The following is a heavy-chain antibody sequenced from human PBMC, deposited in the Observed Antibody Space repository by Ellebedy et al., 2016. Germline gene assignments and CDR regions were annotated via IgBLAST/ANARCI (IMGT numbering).Heavy chain of an antibody. CDR1: GFTFSGYG. CDR2: IAPSGGSI. V-gene: IGHV3-21*01. J-gene: IGHJ4*02. CDR3: ARLSGDRSPWYLDF. D-gene: IGHD2-21*02. Sequence: GGSLRLSXAASGFTFSGYGMSWVRQAPGKGLEWVSSIAPSGGSIFYAKSVEGRFSISRDNAAKSLFLQMYSLRPEDTAVYYCARLSGDRSPWYLDFWGQGTRVTVSS.